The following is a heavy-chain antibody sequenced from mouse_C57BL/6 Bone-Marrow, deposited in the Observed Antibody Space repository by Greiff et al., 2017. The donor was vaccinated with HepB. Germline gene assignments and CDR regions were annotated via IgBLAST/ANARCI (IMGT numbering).Heavy chain of an antibody. D-gene: IGHD2-4*01. V-gene: IGHV1-50*01. J-gene: IGHJ2*01. Sequence: VKLQESGAELVKPGASVKLSCKASGYTFTSYWMQWVKQRPGQGLEWIGEIDPSDSYTNYNQKFKGKATLTVDTSSSTAYMQLSSLTSEDSAVYYCARSRVMITTGYYFDYWGQGTTLTVSS. CDR3: ARSRVMITTGYYFDY. CDR1: GYTFTSYW. CDR2: IDPSDSYT.